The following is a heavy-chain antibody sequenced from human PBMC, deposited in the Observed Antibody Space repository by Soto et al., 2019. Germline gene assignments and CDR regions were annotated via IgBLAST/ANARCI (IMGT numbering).Heavy chain of an antibody. Sequence: QVQLVQSGAEVKKPGASVKVSCKASGYTFTSYGISWVRQAPGQGLEWMGWISAYNGNTNYAQKLQGRVTMTTDTSASTAYMELRSLRSDDTAVYYCARDRDLVFIAAAGLFDYWGQGTLVTVSS. CDR2: ISAYNGNT. D-gene: IGHD6-13*01. J-gene: IGHJ4*02. CDR1: GYTFTSYG. CDR3: ARDRDLVFIAAAGLFDY. V-gene: IGHV1-18*01.